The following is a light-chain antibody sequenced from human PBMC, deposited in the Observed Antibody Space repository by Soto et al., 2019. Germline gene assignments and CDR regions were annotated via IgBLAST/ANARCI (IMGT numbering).Light chain of an antibody. CDR2: RAS. Sequence: EVVLTQSPGTLSLSPRERATLSCRASQSVSNNYLAWYQHKPGHAPRLLIYRASNRAPGIPDRFSGSGSGPDFTLTISRLEPEDFAVYYCQQYAASPRTFGQGTLVEVK. CDR1: QSVSNNY. CDR3: QQYAASPRT. V-gene: IGKV3-20*01. J-gene: IGKJ1*01.